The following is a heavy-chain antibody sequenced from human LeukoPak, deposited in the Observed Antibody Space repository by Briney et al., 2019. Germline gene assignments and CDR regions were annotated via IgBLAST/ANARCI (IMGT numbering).Heavy chain of an antibody. Sequence: GGSLRLSCAASGLTVSSNYMSWVRQAPGKGLEWDSVIYRGGSTYYADSVKGRFTISRDNSKNTLYLQMNSLRVEDTAVYYCVRALMGSEDYWGQGTLVSVSS. CDR1: GLTVSSNY. J-gene: IGHJ4*02. CDR3: VRALMGSEDY. D-gene: IGHD2-8*01. V-gene: IGHV3-66*01. CDR2: IYRGGST.